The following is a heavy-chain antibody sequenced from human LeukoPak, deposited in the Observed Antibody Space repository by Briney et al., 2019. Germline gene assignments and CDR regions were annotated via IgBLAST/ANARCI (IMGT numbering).Heavy chain of an antibody. D-gene: IGHD6-19*01. J-gene: IGHJ4*02. CDR3: ARDEISGGWYNH. V-gene: IGHV1-18*04. Sequence: ASVKVSCKASGCTFSSRGCSWVPQAPGQGLERLGWINADNGNTNYAQKLQGRVTMTTDTSTSTAYMELRSLRSDDTAVYYCARDEISGGWYNHWGQGTLVTVSS. CDR1: GCTFSSRG. CDR2: INADNGNT.